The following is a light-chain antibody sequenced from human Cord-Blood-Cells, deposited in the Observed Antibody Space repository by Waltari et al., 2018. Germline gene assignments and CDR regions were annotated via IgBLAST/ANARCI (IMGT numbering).Light chain of an antibody. CDR2: AVS. CDR3: SSYTISSTLV. CDR1: SSDVGGYNY. Sequence: QSALTQPASVSGSPGQSLTISCTGTSSDVGGYNYVSWYQQHPGKAPKLMIYAVSNRPSGVSNRFAGAKSGNTASLTISGLQAEDEADYYCSSYTISSTLVFGGGTKLTVL. J-gene: IGLJ3*02. V-gene: IGLV2-14*01.